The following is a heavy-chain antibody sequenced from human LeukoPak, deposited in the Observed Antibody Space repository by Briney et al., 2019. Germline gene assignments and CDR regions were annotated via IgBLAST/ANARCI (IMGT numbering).Heavy chain of an antibody. CDR3: AGSYYGSGSYYKPLGY. J-gene: IGHJ4*02. CDR2: ISSSSSYI. CDR1: GFTFSSYS. V-gene: IGHV3-21*01. D-gene: IGHD3-10*01. Sequence: GGSLRLSGAASGFTFSSYSMNWVRQAPGKGLERMSFISSSSSYIYYADSVKGRFTISRDNAKNSLYLQMNSLRAEDTAVYYCAGSYYGSGSYYKPLGYWGQGTLVTVSS.